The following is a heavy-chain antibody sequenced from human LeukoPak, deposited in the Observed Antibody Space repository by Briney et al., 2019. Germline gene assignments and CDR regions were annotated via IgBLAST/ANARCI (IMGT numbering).Heavy chain of an antibody. Sequence: ASVKVSCKASGYTFTSYGISWVRQAPGQGLEWMGWISAYNGNTNYAQKLQGRVTITADKSTSTAYMELSSLRSEDTAVYYCARDGYNEPHFDYWGQGTLVTVSS. CDR1: GYTFTSYG. CDR3: ARDGYNEPHFDY. CDR2: ISAYNGNT. D-gene: IGHD5-24*01. V-gene: IGHV1-18*01. J-gene: IGHJ4*02.